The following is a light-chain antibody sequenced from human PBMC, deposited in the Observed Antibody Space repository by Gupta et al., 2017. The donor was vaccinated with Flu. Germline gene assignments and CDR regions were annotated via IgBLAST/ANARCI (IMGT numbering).Light chain of an antibody. V-gene: IGKV3-11*01. CDR2: DAS. J-gene: IGKJ1*01. Sequence: PATLSLSPGDTATLSCRASRSVDMYLSWYQQKPGQASRLLIYDASRRAAGIPARFSGSGYGADFTLTIASLEPEDFAVYYCFQRYSWPRAFGPGTKVEIK. CDR1: RSVDMY. CDR3: FQRYSWPRA.